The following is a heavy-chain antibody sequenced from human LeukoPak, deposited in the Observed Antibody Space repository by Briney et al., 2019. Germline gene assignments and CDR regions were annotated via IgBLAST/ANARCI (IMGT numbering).Heavy chain of an antibody. Sequence: PGGSLRLSCAAFGFTVSGDYMSWVRQVPGRGLERVSVIYSGGSTYYADSVKGRFTISRDNSKNTLYLQMNSLRAEDTAVYYCARGIVARLGPFDSWGQGTQVTVSS. V-gene: IGHV3-53*01. J-gene: IGHJ4*02. CDR1: GFTVSGDY. CDR2: IYSGGST. D-gene: IGHD6-6*01. CDR3: ARGIVARLGPFDS.